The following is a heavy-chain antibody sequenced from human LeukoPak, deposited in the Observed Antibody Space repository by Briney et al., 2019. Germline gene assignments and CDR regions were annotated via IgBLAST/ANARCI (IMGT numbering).Heavy chain of an antibody. CDR3: AKGGIEWYFDL. CDR2: ISSSSSYI. J-gene: IGHJ2*01. CDR1: GFTFSSYS. Sequence: GGSLRLSCAASGFTFSSYSMNWVRQAPGKGLEWVSSISSSSSYIYYADSVKGRFTISRDNAKNSLYLQMNSLRAEDTAVYYCAKGGIEWYFDLWGRGTLVTVSS. V-gene: IGHV3-21*01.